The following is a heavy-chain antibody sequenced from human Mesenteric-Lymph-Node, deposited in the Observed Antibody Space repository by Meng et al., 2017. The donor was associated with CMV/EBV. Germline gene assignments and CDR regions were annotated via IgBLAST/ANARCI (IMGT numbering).Heavy chain of an antibody. CDR3: ARRRSRYQLPDDASDI. CDR2: ISYTGTT. V-gene: IGHV4-59*01. Sequence: SETLSLTRTVSGGSIRGYHWDWIRHPPGKGLEWIGYISYTGTTNYSPSLKSRISISLDTSENQFSLKLNSVAAADTAVYYCARRRSRYQLPDDASDIWGQGTMVTVSS. CDR1: GGSIRGYH. J-gene: IGHJ3*02. D-gene: IGHD2-2*01.